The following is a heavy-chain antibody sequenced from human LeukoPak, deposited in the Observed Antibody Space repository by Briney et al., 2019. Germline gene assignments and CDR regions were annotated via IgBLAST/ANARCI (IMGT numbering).Heavy chain of an antibody. D-gene: IGHD3-22*01. J-gene: IGHJ4*02. Sequence: SETLSLTCTVSGGSISSYYWSWIRQPPGKGLEWIGYIYYSGSTNYNPSLKSRVTISVDTSKNQFSLKLTSVTAADTTVHYCARMSSGYPYYFDYWGQRTLVTVSS. CDR3: ARMSSGYPYYFDY. V-gene: IGHV4-59*01. CDR2: IYYSGST. CDR1: GGSISSYY.